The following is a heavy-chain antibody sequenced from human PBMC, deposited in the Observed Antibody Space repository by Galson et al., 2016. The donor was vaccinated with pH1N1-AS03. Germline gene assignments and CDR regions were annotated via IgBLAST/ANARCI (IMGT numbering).Heavy chain of an antibody. CDR3: AKTTFGGVIVSGKMSLDY. CDR2: ISWNSNKI. V-gene: IGHV3-9*01. D-gene: IGHD3-16*02. J-gene: IGHJ4*02. Sequence: SLRLSCAVSGFRFDDYAMHWVRQAPGKGLEWVPSISWNSNKIDYADSVKGRFTISRDNSKSTVYLQLNSLRAEDTAVYYCAKTTFGGVIVSGKMSLDYWGQGTLVTVSS. CDR1: GFRFDDYA.